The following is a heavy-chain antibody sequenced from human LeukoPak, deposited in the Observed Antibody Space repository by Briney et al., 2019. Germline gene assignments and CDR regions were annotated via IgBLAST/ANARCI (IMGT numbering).Heavy chain of an antibody. CDR3: TKDPNGDYIGAFDP. CDR1: GFAFSRYW. CDR2: IEGDGSST. J-gene: IGHJ5*02. V-gene: IGHV3-74*01. D-gene: IGHD4-17*01. Sequence: GGSLRLSCAASGFAFSRYWMHWVRQAPGKGLVWVSRIEGDGSSTTYADYVKGRFTISRDNAKNTLYLQMNSLRADDTAIYYCTKDPNGDYIGAFDPWGQGTLVTVSS.